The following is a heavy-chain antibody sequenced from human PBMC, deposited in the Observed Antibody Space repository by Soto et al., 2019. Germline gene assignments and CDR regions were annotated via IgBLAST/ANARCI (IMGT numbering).Heavy chain of an antibody. J-gene: IGHJ6*02. Sequence: VGSLRLSCAASGFTFNSYSMNWVRQAPGKGLEWVSSISSSSSYIYYADSVKGRFTISRDNAKNSLYLQMNSLRAEDTAVYYCARGGYYDFWSGYMDYYYYGMDVWGQGTTVTVAS. V-gene: IGHV3-21*01. CDR3: ARGGYYDFWSGYMDYYYYGMDV. D-gene: IGHD3-3*01. CDR2: ISSSSSYI. CDR1: GFTFNSYS.